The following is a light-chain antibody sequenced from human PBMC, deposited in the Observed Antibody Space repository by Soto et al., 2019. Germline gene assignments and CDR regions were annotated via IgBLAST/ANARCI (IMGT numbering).Light chain of an antibody. CDR2: EVS. Sequence: DVVMTQSPLSLPVTLGQPASISCRSSQSLVYADGNIYLNWFQQRPGQSPRRLIHEVSNRDSGVPDRFGGSGSGTEFTLKISRVEAEDVGVYYCMQGTHWPAYTFGQGTKLEIK. CDR1: QSLVYADGNIY. CDR3: MQGTHWPAYT. J-gene: IGKJ2*01. V-gene: IGKV2-30*01.